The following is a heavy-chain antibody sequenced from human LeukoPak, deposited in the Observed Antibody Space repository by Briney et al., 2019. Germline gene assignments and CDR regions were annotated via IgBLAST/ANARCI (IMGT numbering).Heavy chain of an antibody. CDR1: GFTFSSYT. Sequence: GGSLRLSCAASGFTFSSYTMNWVRQPPGKGLEWVSNIGTSSTTIYYADSVKGRFTISRDNAKNSLYLQMNSLRAEDTAVYYCARWGGGYCSGGSCYRHDYWGQGTLVTVSS. CDR3: ARWGGGYCSGGSCYRHDY. J-gene: IGHJ4*02. CDR2: IGTSSTTI. D-gene: IGHD2-15*01. V-gene: IGHV3-48*01.